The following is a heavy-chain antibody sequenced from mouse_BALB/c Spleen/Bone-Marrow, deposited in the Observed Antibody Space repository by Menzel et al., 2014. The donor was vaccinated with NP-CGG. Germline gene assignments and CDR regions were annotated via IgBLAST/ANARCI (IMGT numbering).Heavy chain of an antibody. V-gene: IGHV5-12*02. CDR3: ARRTTYAMDY. CDR1: GFTFSDYY. D-gene: IGHD2-12*01. J-gene: IGHJ4*01. Sequence: EVQVVESGGGLVQPGGSLKLSCATSGFTFSDYYMYWVRQTPEKRLEWVAYISNGGGSTYYPDTVKGRFTISRDNARNTLYLQMSRLKSEDTARYYCARRTTYAMDYWGQGTSVTVSS. CDR2: ISNGGGST.